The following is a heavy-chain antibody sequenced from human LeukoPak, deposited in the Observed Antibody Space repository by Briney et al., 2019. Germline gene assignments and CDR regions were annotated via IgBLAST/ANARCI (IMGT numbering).Heavy chain of an antibody. CDR2: IYYSGST. Sequence: SETLSLTCTVSGGSISSSSYYWGWIRQPPGKGLEWIGSIYYSGSTYYNPSLKSRVTISVDTSKNQFSLKLSSVTAADTAVYYCARPPIAAAGTVLGAFDSWGQGTMVTVSS. J-gene: IGHJ3*02. CDR1: GGSISSSSYY. CDR3: ARPPIAAAGTVLGAFDS. D-gene: IGHD6-13*01. V-gene: IGHV4-39*07.